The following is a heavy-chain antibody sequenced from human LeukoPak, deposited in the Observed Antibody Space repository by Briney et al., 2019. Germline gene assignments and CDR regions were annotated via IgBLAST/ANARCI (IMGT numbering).Heavy chain of an antibody. CDR1: GFTFSSHW. J-gene: IGHJ4*02. V-gene: IGHV3-74*01. D-gene: IGHD7-27*01. CDR2: INGDGSSI. CDR3: ARDLNWGASDY. Sequence: GGSLRLSCAASGFTFSSHWMYWVRQAPGRGLVWVSRINGDGSSIAYADSVKGRFAISRDNTKNTLYLQMNSLRAEDTAVYYCARDLNWGASDYWGQGTLVTVSS.